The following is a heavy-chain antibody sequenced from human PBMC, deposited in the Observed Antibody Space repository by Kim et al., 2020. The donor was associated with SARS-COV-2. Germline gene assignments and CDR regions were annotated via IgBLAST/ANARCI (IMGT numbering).Heavy chain of an antibody. CDR1: GFTFSSYS. D-gene: IGHD3-10*01. V-gene: IGHV3-21*01. CDR3: ARAGDPQGNWFDP. J-gene: IGHJ5*02. Sequence: GGSLRLSCAASGFTFSSYSMNWVRQAPGKGLEWVSSISSSSSYIYYADSVKGRFTISRDNAKNSLYLQMNSLRAEDTAVYYCARAGDPQGNWFDPWGQGTLVTVSS. CDR2: ISSSSSYI.